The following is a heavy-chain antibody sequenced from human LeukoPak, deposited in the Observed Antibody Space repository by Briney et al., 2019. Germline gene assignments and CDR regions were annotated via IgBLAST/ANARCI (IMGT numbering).Heavy chain of an antibody. CDR3: ARELAAAGWAYYYYGMDV. V-gene: IGHV3-21*01. CDR2: ISSSSSYI. Sequence: GGFLRLSCAASGFTFSSYSMNWVRQAPGKGLEWVSSISSSSSYIYYADSVRGRFAISRDNAKNSLYLQMNSLRAEDTAVYYCARELAAAGWAYYYYGMDVWGQGTTVTVSS. D-gene: IGHD6-13*01. CDR1: GFTFSSYS. J-gene: IGHJ6*02.